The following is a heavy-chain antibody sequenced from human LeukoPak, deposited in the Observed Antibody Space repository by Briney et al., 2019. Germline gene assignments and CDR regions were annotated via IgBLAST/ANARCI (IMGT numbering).Heavy chain of an antibody. CDR2: MNEDGSQE. CDR3: ASGGHFDY. J-gene: IGHJ4*02. Sequence: GGSLRLSCAASGFTFSSYSMNWVRQAPGKGLEWVANMNEDGSQEYYVDSVKGRFTISRDNAKNLLYLQMNSLGAEDTAVYYCASGGHFDYSGPGTLVTVSS. V-gene: IGHV3-7*01. CDR1: GFTFSSYS.